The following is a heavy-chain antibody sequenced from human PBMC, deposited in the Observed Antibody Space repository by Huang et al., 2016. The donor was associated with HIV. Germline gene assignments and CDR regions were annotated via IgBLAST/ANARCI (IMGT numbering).Heavy chain of an antibody. CDR1: GFTVSSNY. V-gene: IGHV3-53*02. D-gene: IGHD3-10*01. CDR2: IYSGGST. Sequence: EVQLVETGGGLIQPGGSLRLSCAASGFTVSSNYMNWVRQAPGKGLEWVAVIYSGGSTYYADSVKGRFTISRDNSKNTLYLQMNSLRAEDTAVYYCARGMVRGVTLNWFDPWGQGTLVTVSS. CDR3: ARGMVRGVTLNWFDP. J-gene: IGHJ5*02.